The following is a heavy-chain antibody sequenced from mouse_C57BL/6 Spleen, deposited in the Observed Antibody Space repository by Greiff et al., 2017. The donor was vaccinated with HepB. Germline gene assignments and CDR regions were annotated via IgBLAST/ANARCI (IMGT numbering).Heavy chain of an antibody. D-gene: IGHD2-1*01. CDR3: ARIYYGQRGFAY. Sequence: VQLQQSGPELVKPGASVKISCKASGYTFTDYYMNWVKQSHGKSLEWIGDINPNNGGTSYNQKFKGKATLTVDKSSSTAYMELRSLTSEDSAVYYCARIYYGQRGFAYWGQGTLVTVSA. CDR2: INPNNGGT. V-gene: IGHV1-26*01. CDR1: GYTFTDYY. J-gene: IGHJ3*01.